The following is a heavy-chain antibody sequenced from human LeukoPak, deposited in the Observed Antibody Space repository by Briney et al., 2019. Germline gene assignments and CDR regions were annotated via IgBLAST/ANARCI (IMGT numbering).Heavy chain of an antibody. CDR1: GDSINSYS. J-gene: IGHJ5*02. D-gene: IGHD3-3*01. Sequence: KPSETLSLTCIVSGDSINSYSWNWIREPAGKGLEWIGRIYATGSTNYNPSLQGRVTLSIDTSKRQFSMKLSSVTAADTAVYYCARRVSEGGGPLRSGDNWLDPWGQGSLVTVSS. CDR2: IYATGST. V-gene: IGHV4-4*07. CDR3: ARRVSEGGGPLRSGDNWLDP.